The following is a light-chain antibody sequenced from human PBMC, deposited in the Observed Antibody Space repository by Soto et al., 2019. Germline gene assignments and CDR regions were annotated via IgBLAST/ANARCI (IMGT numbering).Light chain of an antibody. CDR2: GVS. V-gene: IGKV3-15*01. CDR1: QSVSSN. CDR3: QQYNYWPPWT. J-gene: IGKJ1*01. Sequence: EIVMTQSPATLSVSPGERATLSCRASQSVSSNLAWYQQKPGQAPRLLIYGVSTRATGIPARFSGSGSGTEFTLTINSLQSEDVAIYYCQQYNYWPPWTFGQGTKVEIK.